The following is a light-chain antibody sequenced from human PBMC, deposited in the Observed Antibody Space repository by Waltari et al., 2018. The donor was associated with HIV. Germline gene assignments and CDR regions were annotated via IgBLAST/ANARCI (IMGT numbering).Light chain of an antibody. CDR1: SSNIGRNT. CDR3: AVWDDSLNGYV. CDR2: TNN. Sequence: QSVLTQPPSASGTTGQRVTFSCSGSSSNIGRNTVNWYQQSPGAAPKLLIYTNNQRRSGVPDLFSGSKSGTSASLAISGLQSEEEADYYCAVWDDSLNGYVFGPGTKVTVL. V-gene: IGLV1-44*01. J-gene: IGLJ1*01.